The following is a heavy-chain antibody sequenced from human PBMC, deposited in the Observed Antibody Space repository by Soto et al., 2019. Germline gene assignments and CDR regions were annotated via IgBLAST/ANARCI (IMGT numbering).Heavy chain of an antibody. J-gene: IGHJ5*02. CDR2: IIPIFGTA. CDR3: ARASLDTAMESNWFDP. D-gene: IGHD5-18*01. V-gene: IGHV1-69*13. CDR1: GGTFSSYT. Sequence: GASVKVSCKASGGTFSSYTISWVRQAPGQGLEWMGRIIPIFGTANYAQKFQGRVTITADESTSTAYMELSSLRSEDTAVYYCARASLDTAMESNWFDPWGQGTLVTVSS.